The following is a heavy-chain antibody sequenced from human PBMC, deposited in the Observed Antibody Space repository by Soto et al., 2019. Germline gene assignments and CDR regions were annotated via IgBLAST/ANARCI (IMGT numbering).Heavy chain of an antibody. CDR3: ARDTGTYACPYYCDS. Sequence: LRLSCAASGFTFSSYAMSWVRQAPGTGLEWVSSISGNGDNTCYGDSVKGRITSSRDNSKNTLYLQMNNLRAEDTAVDYCARDTGTYACPYYCDSWRQGTRVTVCS. CDR1: GFTFSSYA. D-gene: IGHD1-7*01. V-gene: IGHV3-23*01. J-gene: IGHJ4*02. CDR2: ISGNGDNT.